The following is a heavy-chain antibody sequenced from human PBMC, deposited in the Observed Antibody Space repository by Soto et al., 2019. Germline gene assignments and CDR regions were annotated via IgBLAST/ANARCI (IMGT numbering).Heavy chain of an antibody. CDR1: GGTFSSYA. Sequence: GASVKVSCKASGGTFSSYAISWVRQAPGQGLEWMGGIIPIFGTANYAQKFQGRVTITADESTSTAYMELSSLRSEDTAVYYCAKGYCSSTSCYTWAFDIWGQGTMVTVSS. CDR3: AKGYCSSTSCYTWAFDI. CDR2: IIPIFGTA. V-gene: IGHV1-69*13. J-gene: IGHJ3*02. D-gene: IGHD2-2*02.